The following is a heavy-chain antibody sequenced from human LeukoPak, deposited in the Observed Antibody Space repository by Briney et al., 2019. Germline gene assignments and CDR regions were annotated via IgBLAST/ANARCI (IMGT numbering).Heavy chain of an antibody. CDR1: GYIFTGSW. CDR3: ARHSVPSCSSTSCYHYYYYGMDV. V-gene: IGHV5-51*01. CDR2: VYPGDSDT. Sequence: GESLKISCKGSGYIFTGSWIGWVRQMPGKGLEWMGIVYPGDSDTRYSPSFQGQVTISADKSINTAYLQWSSLKASDTAMYYCARHSVPSCSSTSCYHYYYYGMDVWGQGTTVTVSS. J-gene: IGHJ6*02. D-gene: IGHD2-2*01.